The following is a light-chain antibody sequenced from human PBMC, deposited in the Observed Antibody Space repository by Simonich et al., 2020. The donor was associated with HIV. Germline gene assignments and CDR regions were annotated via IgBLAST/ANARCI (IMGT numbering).Light chain of an antibody. CDR2: AAS. CDR1: QSISTY. V-gene: IGKV1-39*01. Sequence: DIQMTQSPSSLSASEGDRVTITCRASQSISTYLNWYQQKPGKAPKLLLYAASSLQSGVPSRFSGIGSGTDFILTISSLQPEDFATYYCQQSFSTPFTFGPGTKVDIK. J-gene: IGKJ3*01. CDR3: QQSFSTPFT.